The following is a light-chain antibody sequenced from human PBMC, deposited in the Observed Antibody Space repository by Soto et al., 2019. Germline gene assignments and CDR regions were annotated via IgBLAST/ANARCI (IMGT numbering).Light chain of an antibody. CDR1: SSNIGAGYD. J-gene: IGLJ3*02. V-gene: IGLV1-40*01. CDR2: ANN. Sequence: QSVLTQPPSVSGAPGQRVTISCTGSSSNIGAGYDVHWYQHLPGTAPKLLIYANNNRPSGVPDRFSGSKSGTSASLAITGLQAEDEADYYCQSYDSGLRVFGGGTKVTVL. CDR3: QSYDSGLRV.